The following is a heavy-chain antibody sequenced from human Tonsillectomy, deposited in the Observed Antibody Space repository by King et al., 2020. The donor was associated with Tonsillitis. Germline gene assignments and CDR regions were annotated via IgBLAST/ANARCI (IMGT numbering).Heavy chain of an antibody. V-gene: IGHV3-7*01. J-gene: IGHJ4*02. CDR2: IRQDGSDK. Sequence: VQLVESGGGLVQPGGSLRLSCAASGFDFSSYWMSWFRQAPGKGLEWVANIRQDGSDKYYVDSVRGRFTISRDNARDSVYLQLNILRAEDTAIYYCVRDRHYGGQGTLVTVSS. CDR3: VRDRHY. CDR1: GFDFSSYW.